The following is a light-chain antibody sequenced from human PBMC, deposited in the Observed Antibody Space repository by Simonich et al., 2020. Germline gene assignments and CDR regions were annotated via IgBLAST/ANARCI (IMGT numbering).Light chain of an antibody. J-gene: IGKJ2*01. CDR3: QKYNSYYT. Sequence: DIQMTQSPSTLSASVGERVTITCRASQSISSWLAWYQQKPGKAPKLLIYKASSLESGVPTRFSGSGSGTEFTLTISSLQPDDFATYYCQKYNSYYTFGQGTKLEIK. CDR2: KAS. V-gene: IGKV1-5*03. CDR1: QSISSW.